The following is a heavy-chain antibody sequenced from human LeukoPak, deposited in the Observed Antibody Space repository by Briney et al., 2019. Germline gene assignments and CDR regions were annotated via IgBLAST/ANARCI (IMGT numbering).Heavy chain of an antibody. CDR2: ITGSGDSA. V-gene: IGHV3-23*01. CDR3: AKGTTDYDASDPLDF. Sequence: QPGGSLRLSCAASGFTFSSYAMTWVRQAPGKGLEWVSAITGSGDSAYYSDSVKGRFTISGDQSKSTVYLQMTSLRAEDTAVFYCAKGTTDYDASDPLDFWGQGTLVTVSS. D-gene: IGHD3-16*01. CDR1: GFTFSSYA. J-gene: IGHJ4*02.